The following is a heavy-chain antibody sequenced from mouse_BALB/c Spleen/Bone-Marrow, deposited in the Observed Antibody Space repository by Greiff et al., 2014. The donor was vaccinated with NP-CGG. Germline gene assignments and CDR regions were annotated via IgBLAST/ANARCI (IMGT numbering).Heavy chain of an antibody. CDR3: ARNNGNYVWFAN. CDR2: ILPGSGST. CDR1: GYTFSRYW. J-gene: IGHJ3*01. V-gene: IGHV1-9*01. Sequence: QVQLQQSGAELMKPGASVKISCKATGYTFSRYWIEWVKQRPGHGLEWIGEILPGSGSTNYNEKFKGKATFTADTSSNAAYMQLSSLTSEDSAVYYCARNNGNYVWFANWGQGTLVTVSA. D-gene: IGHD2-1*01.